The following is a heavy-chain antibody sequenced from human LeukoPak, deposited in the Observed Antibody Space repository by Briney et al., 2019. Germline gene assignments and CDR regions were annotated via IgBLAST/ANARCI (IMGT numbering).Heavy chain of an antibody. J-gene: IGHJ6*02. CDR2: ISGSGGST. D-gene: IGHD2-2*01. Sequence: ASETLSLTCTVSGGSISSGGYYWSWVRQAPGKGLEWVSAISGSGGSTYYADSVKGRFTISRDNSKNTLYLQMNSLRAEDTAVYYCAKDHPPSACSSTSCYGYYYYYYYGMDVWGQGTTVTVSS. CDR3: AKDHPPSACSSTSCYGYYYYYYYGMDV. V-gene: IGHV3-23*01. CDR1: GGSISSGGYY.